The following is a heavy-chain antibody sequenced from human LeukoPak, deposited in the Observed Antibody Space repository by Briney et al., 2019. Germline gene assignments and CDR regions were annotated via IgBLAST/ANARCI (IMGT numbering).Heavy chain of an antibody. CDR2: IYHSGST. CDR3: ATGYSSTWYYFDY. CDR1: GDSISSYY. D-gene: IGHD6-13*01. Sequence: SETLSLTCTVSGDSISSYYWSWIRQPPGKGLEWSGYIYHSGSTNYNPSLKSRVTISADTSTDQFSLKLASVTAADTAVYYCATGYSSTWYYFDYWGKGPLVTVSS. J-gene: IGHJ4*02. V-gene: IGHV4-59*01.